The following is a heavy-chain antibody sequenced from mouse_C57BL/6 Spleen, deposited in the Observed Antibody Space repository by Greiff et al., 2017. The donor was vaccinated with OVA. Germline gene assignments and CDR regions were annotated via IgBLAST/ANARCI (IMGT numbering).Heavy chain of an antibody. J-gene: IGHJ2*01. Sequence: EVKLQESGPGLVKPSQSLSLTCSVTGYSITSGYYWNWIRQFPGNKLEWMGYISYDGSNNYNPSLKNRISITRDTSKNQFFLKLNSVTTEDTATYYCAREEWYFDYWGQGTTLTVSS. V-gene: IGHV3-6*01. CDR1: GYSITSGYY. CDR3: AREEWYFDY. CDR2: ISYDGSN.